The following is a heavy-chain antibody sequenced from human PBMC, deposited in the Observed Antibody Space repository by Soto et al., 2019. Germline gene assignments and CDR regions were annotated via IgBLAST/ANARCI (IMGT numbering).Heavy chain of an antibody. J-gene: IGHJ4*02. CDR2: IYYSGST. Sequence: PSETLSLTFTVSGGSISSSSYDWGWIRQPPGKGLEWIGSIYYSGSTYYNPSLKSRVTISVDTSKNQFSLKLSSVTAADTAVYYCARHRIQLLPAHFDYWGQGTLVTVSS. CDR1: GGSISSSSYD. D-gene: IGHD2-2*01. V-gene: IGHV4-39*01. CDR3: ARHRIQLLPAHFDY.